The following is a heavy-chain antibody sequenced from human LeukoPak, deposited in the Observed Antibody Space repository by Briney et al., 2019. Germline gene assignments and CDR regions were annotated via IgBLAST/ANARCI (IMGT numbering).Heavy chain of an antibody. V-gene: IGHV3-23*01. Sequence: GGSLRLSCAASGFTFSSYAMGWVRQAPGKGLEWVSAITASGGKTYYADSVQGRFTITRDNSKNTLYLQVNSLRAEDTAVYYCAKGNGYSYGRYYFDYWGQGTLVTVSS. J-gene: IGHJ4*02. CDR3: AKGNGYSYGRYYFDY. CDR1: GFTFSSYA. CDR2: ITASGGKT. D-gene: IGHD5-18*01.